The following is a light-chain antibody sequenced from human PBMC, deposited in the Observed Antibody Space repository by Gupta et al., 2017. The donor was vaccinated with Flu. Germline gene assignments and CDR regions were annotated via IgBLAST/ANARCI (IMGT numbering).Light chain of an antibody. V-gene: IGKV3-11*01. CDR2: DAS. Sequence: SPATLSLSPGERATLSCRASQNVNRYLDWYQQRPGQAPRLLFYDASDRATGIPAKFSGSGSGTDFTLTISSLDPEDFAVYYCQQRSNWLTFGGGTMVEVK. CDR1: QNVNRY. CDR3: QQRSNWLT. J-gene: IGKJ4*01.